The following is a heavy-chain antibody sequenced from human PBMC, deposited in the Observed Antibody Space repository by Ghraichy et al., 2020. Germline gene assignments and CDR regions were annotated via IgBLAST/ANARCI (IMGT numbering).Heavy chain of an antibody. CDR1: GYTFTSYY. D-gene: IGHD3-10*01. V-gene: IGHV1-46*01. CDR3: ARARGVTPNGYYYGMDV. CDR2: INPSGGST. Sequence: ASVKVSCKASGYTFTSYYMHWVRQAPGQGLEWMGIINPSGGSTSYAQKFQGRVTMTRDTSTSTVYMELSSLRSEDTAVYYCARARGVTPNGYYYGMDVWGQGTTVTVSS. J-gene: IGHJ6*02.